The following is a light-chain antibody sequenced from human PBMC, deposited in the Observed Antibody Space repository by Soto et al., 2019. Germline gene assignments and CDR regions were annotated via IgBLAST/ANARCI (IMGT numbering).Light chain of an antibody. CDR3: SSYTSSSTPYV. J-gene: IGLJ1*01. CDR2: EVS. CDR1: SSNIGSNY. Sequence: QSVLTQPPSASGTPGQRVTISCSGSSSNIGSNYVYWYQQHPGKAPKLMIYEVSNRPSGVSNRFSGSKSGNTASLTISGLQAEDEADYYCSSYTSSSTPYVFGTGTKVTVL. V-gene: IGLV2-14*01.